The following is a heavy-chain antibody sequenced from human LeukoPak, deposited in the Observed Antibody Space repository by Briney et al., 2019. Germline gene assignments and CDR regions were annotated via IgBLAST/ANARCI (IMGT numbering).Heavy chain of an antibody. CDR3: AKDMRWELLDVLDY. J-gene: IGHJ4*02. D-gene: IGHD1-26*01. CDR2: ISGSGGST. Sequence: GGTLRLSCAASGFTFRSYGMSWVRQAPGKGLEWVSAISGSGGSTYYADSVKGRFTISRDNSKNTLYLQMNSLRAEDTAVYYCAKDMRWELLDVLDYWGQGTLVTVSS. V-gene: IGHV3-23*01. CDR1: GFTFRSYG.